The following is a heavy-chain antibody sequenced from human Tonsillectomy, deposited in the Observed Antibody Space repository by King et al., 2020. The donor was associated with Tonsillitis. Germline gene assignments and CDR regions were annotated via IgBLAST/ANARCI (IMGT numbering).Heavy chain of an antibody. CDR3: ARERLYSSGWGIDY. J-gene: IGHJ4*02. Sequence: QLVQSGGGVVQPGRSLRLSCAGSGFTFSDHSIHWVRQAPGKGLEWVALISFDGSRKYYADSVKGRFTISRDNSKNTLYLQLSGLRAEDTAVYYCARERLYSSGWGIDYWGQGTLVTVSS. D-gene: IGHD6-19*01. CDR2: ISFDGSRK. CDR1: GFTFSDHS. V-gene: IGHV3-33*05.